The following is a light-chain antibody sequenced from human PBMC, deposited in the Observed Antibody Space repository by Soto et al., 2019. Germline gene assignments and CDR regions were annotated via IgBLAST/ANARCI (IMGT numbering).Light chain of an antibody. Sequence: QSVLTQPASVSGSPGQSITISCTGTSSDVGAYNFVSWYQQHPGKAPKVIIYEVNNRPSGVSTHCSGSKSGNTASLTISGLQAEDEADYYCSSYTPSSTWVFGGGTKVTVL. CDR3: SSYTPSSTWV. J-gene: IGLJ3*02. V-gene: IGLV2-14*01. CDR1: SSDVGAYNF. CDR2: EVN.